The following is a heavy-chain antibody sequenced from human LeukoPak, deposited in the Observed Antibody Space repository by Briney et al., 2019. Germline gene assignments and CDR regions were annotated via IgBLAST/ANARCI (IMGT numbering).Heavy chain of an antibody. CDR2: IYTGSNT. CDR1: GFTVSNNY. V-gene: IGHV3-53*01. J-gene: IGHJ6*02. D-gene: IGHD3-22*01. CDR3: AKGPDSSGYGYYYGMVV. Sequence: GGSLRLSCAVSGFTVSNNYITWVRQAPGMGLEWVSFIYTGSNTYYADAVKGRFTISRDNSKNTLYLQMNSLRAEDTAVYYCAKGPDSSGYGYYYGMVVWGQGTTVTVSS.